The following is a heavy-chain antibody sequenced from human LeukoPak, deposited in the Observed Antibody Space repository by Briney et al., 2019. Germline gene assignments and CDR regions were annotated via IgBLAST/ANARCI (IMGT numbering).Heavy chain of an antibody. CDR2: IYPTDSDT. D-gene: IGHD1/OR15-1a*01. CDR3: ARQTATTTFDY. V-gene: IGHV5-51*01. CDR1: GYRFSNYW. Sequence: PGESLNISCKGSGYRFSNYWITWVRQMPGKGREWMGIIYPTDSDTKYSPSFQGQVTISDDKSITTAYLQWSSLQASDTAMYYCARQTATTTFDYWGQGTLVTVSS. J-gene: IGHJ4*02.